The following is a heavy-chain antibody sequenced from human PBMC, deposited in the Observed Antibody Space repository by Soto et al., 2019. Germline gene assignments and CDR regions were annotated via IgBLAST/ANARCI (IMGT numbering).Heavy chain of an antibody. D-gene: IGHD1-1*01. Sequence: GGSLILSCVASGFTFSNFAMAWVRQAPGEGLEWVSAISGSGDDTFYADSMKGRFTISRDNSKDTLYLQINSLRAEDTAVYYCANPIPKTGTTFGLWGQGTLVTVSS. CDR3: ANPIPKTGTTFGL. V-gene: IGHV3-23*01. J-gene: IGHJ4*02. CDR2: ISGSGDDT. CDR1: GFTFSNFA.